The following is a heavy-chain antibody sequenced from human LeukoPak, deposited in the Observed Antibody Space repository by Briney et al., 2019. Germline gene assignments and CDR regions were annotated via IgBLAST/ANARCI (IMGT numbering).Heavy chain of an antibody. V-gene: IGHV4-39*07. CDR3: ARVDFGDSLDY. CDR1: GDSISHNSYY. J-gene: IGHJ4*02. CDR2: IYSSGST. Sequence: SETLSLTCSLSGDSISHNSYYWGWIRQSPGKGLEWIGRIYSSGSTTYNPSLKSRVTMSVDTSKSQFSLKLNSVTAADTAVYYCARVDFGDSLDYWGQGTLVTVSS. D-gene: IGHD4-17*01.